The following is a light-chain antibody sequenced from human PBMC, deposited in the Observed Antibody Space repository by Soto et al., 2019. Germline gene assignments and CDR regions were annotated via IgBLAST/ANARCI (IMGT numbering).Light chain of an antibody. CDR2: GPS. CDR3: EQYGNFPYT. J-gene: IGKJ2*01. Sequence: ETVLPQSPGPLYLSPGEIAPLSCRANETVNNNFLAWYGQKPGQAPRLLIHGPSSRASDIPGRFSGSGSGIDFTLTISRLEPEDFAVYYCEQYGNFPYTFGPATEVQIK. V-gene: IGKV3-20*01. CDR1: ETVNNNF.